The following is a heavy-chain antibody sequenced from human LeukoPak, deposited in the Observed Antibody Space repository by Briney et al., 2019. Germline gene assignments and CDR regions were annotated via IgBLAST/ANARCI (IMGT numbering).Heavy chain of an antibody. CDR1: GFTFSSYA. D-gene: IGHD1-26*01. Sequence: GRSLRLSCAASGFTFSSYAMSWVRQGPGKGLEWVANIKQGGSGRYYVDSVKRRFTISRDNAQNSLFLQMNSLRAEDTAFYYCARQLAGPTGYFYMDVWGKGTTVTVSS. J-gene: IGHJ6*03. V-gene: IGHV3-7*01. CDR2: IKQGGSGR. CDR3: ARQLAGPTGYFYMDV.